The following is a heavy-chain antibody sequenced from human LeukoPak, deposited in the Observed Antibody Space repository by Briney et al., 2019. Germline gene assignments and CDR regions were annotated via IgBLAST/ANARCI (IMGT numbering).Heavy chain of an antibody. CDR2: VKQDGSEK. V-gene: IGHV3-7*01. CDR1: GFTFSSYG. CDR3: ARRGY. D-gene: IGHD3-10*01. J-gene: IGHJ4*02. Sequence: PGGSLRLSCAASGFTFSSYGMSWVRQAPGKGLEWVANVKQDGSEKYYVDSVKGRFTISRDNAKNSLYLQMNSLRAEDTAVYYCARRGYWGQGTLVTVSS.